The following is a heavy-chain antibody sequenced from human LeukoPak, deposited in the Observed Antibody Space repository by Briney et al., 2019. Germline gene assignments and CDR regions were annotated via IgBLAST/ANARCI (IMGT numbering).Heavy chain of an antibody. Sequence: PSETLSLTCTVSGGSISSYYWSWIRQPPGKGLEWIGYIYYSGSTNYNPSLKSRVTISVDTSKNQFSLKLSSVTAADTAVYYCARGRCGSSSCPPGNYFDYWGQGTLVTVSS. V-gene: IGHV4-59*01. D-gene: IGHD2-2*01. CDR1: GGSISSYY. J-gene: IGHJ4*02. CDR3: ARGRCGSSSCPPGNYFDY. CDR2: IYYSGST.